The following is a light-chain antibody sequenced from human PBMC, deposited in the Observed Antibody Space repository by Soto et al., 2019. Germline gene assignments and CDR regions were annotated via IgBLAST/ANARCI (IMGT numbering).Light chain of an antibody. V-gene: IGLV2-14*01. Sequence: QSALTQSASVSGSPGQSITISCTGTSSDVGGFNYVSWYQQHPGKTPKLLIYEVRLRPTGVSDRFSGSKSGNTASLTISGLQAEDEADYYCSSYTSSSSGVFGTGTKVTV. CDR1: SSDVGGFNY. CDR3: SSYTSSSSGV. J-gene: IGLJ1*01. CDR2: EVR.